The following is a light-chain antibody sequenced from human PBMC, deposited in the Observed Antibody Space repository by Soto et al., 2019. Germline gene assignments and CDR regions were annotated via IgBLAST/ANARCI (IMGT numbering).Light chain of an antibody. CDR1: QTITRW. J-gene: IGKJ4*01. CDR2: DAS. Sequence: DIQMTQSPSTLSASIGDRVTITCRASQTITRWMAWYQQKPGKAPKLLIYDASTLESGVPSRFSGSRSGTEFTLTISSLQPEDVATYYCQQVKSYPLLTFGGGTKVDIK. V-gene: IGKV1-5*01. CDR3: QQVKSYPLLT.